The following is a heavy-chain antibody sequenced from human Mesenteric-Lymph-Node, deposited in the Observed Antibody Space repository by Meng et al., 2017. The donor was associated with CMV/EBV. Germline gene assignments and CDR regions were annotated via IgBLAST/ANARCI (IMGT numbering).Heavy chain of an antibody. D-gene: IGHD3-22*01. J-gene: IGHJ4*02. CDR3: AREAGSGFYPAFDY. Sequence: ASGYIFTSCYMHWVRQAPGKGLEWMGIINPSGGNTNYAQKFQGRVTMTRDTSTSTVYMELSSLRSEDTAVYYCAREAGSGFYPAFDYWGQGTLVTVSS. V-gene: IGHV1-46*01. CDR2: INPSGGNT. CDR1: GYIFTSCY.